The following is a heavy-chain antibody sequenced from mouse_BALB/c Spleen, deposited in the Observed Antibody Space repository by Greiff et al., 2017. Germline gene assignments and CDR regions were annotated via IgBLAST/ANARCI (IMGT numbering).Heavy chain of an antibody. D-gene: IGHD2-3*01. CDR3: ARRGYYLLYYAMDY. Sequence: EVQLHQSGAELVKPGASVKLSCTASGFNIKDTYMHWVKQRPEQGLEWIGRIDPANGNTKYDPKFQGKATITADTSSNTAYLQLSSLTSEDTAVYYCARRGYYLLYYAMDYWGQGTSVTVSS. J-gene: IGHJ4*01. V-gene: IGHV14-3*02. CDR2: IDPANGNT. CDR1: GFNIKDTY.